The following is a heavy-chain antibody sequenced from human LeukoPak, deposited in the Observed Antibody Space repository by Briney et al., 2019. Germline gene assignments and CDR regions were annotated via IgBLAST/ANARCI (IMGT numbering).Heavy chain of an antibody. Sequence: SETLSLTCAVYGGSFSGYYWSWIRQPPGKGLEWIGEINHSGSTNYNPSLKSRVTISEDTSKNQFSLKLSSVTAADTAVYYCARGAYSNYGYYYYYYGMDVWGQGTTVTVSS. D-gene: IGHD4-11*01. J-gene: IGHJ6*02. CDR2: INHSGST. V-gene: IGHV4-34*01. CDR1: GGSFSGYY. CDR3: ARGAYSNYGYYYYYYGMDV.